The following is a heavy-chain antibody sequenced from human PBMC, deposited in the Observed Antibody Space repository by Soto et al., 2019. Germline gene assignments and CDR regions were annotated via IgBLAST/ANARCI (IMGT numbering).Heavy chain of an antibody. CDR1: GFTFSSYS. CDR2: ISSSSSYI. J-gene: IGHJ4*02. CDR3: ARYGDYQPLPFES. D-gene: IGHD4-17*01. V-gene: IGHV3-21*01. Sequence: EVQLVESGGGLVKPGGSLRLSCAASGFTFSSYSMNWVRQAPGKGLEWVSSISSSSSYIYYADSVKGRFTISRDNAKNSLSLQMNSLRGEDTAVYYCARYGDYQPLPFESWGQGTLVNVST.